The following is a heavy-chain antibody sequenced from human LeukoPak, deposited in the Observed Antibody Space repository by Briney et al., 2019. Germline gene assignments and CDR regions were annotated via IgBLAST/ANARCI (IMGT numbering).Heavy chain of an antibody. CDR2: INHSGST. CDR3: APSVGHPSYYYYYYMDV. CDR1: GGSFSGYY. J-gene: IGHJ6*03. V-gene: IGHV4-34*01. D-gene: IGHD3/OR15-3a*01. Sequence: SETLSLTCAVYGGSFSGYYWSWIRPPPGKGLEWIGEINHSGSTNYNPSLKSRVTISVDTSKNQFSLKLSSVTAADTAVYYCAPSVGHPSYYYYYYMDVWGKGTTVTVSS.